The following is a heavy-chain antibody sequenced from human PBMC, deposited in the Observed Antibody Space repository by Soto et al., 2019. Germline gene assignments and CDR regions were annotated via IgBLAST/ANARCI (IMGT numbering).Heavy chain of an antibody. Sequence: GSLRLSCTASGLPHSSFAMMWVRQAPGKGLECVSGIYGNGGGIEYADSVKGRFTISRDNSKNTVYLQMTDLRAEDTAVYYCAKDAVYNDGLWLMDHWGQGTQVTVSS. D-gene: IGHD2-21*01. J-gene: IGHJ4*02. CDR1: GLPHSSFA. V-gene: IGHV3-23*01. CDR2: IYGNGGGI. CDR3: AKDAVYNDGLWLMDH.